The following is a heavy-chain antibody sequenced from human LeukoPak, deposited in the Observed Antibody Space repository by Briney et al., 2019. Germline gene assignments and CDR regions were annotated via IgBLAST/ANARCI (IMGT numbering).Heavy chain of an antibody. CDR2: IKQDGSEK. CDR1: GFTFSSYW. V-gene: IGHV3-7*03. J-gene: IGHJ4*02. D-gene: IGHD3-22*01. CDR3: AKDARITMIVVVRGARPYYFDY. Sequence: GGSLRLSCAASGFTFSSYWMSWVRQAPGKGLEWVANIKQDGSEKYYVDSVKGRFTISRDNAKNSLYLQMNSLRAEDTAVYCCAKDARITMIVVVRGARPYYFDYWGQGTLVTVSS.